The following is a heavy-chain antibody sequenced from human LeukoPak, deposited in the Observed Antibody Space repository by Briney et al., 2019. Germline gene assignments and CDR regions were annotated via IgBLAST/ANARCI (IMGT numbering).Heavy chain of an antibody. CDR3: ARALRSRFLEWLPLDY. D-gene: IGHD3-3*01. Sequence: HPGGSLRLSCAASGFTVSSNYMGWVRQAPGKGLEWVSVIYSGGDTYYADSVKGRFTISRDNSKNMIYLEMSSLKAEDTAVYYCARALRSRFLEWLPLDYWGQGTLVTVSS. V-gene: IGHV3-66*01. CDR1: GFTVSSNY. CDR2: IYSGGDT. J-gene: IGHJ4*02.